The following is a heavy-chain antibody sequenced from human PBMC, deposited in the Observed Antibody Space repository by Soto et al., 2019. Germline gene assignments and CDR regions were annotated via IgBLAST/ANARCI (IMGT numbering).Heavy chain of an antibody. D-gene: IGHD5-12*01. CDR1: GGSFSGYY. J-gene: IGHJ6*02. Sequence: SETLSLTCAVYGGSFSGYYWSWIRQPPGKGLEWIGEINHSGSTNYNPSLKSRVTISVDTSKNQFSLKLSSVTAADTAVYYCARAYSGYDFFPLYYYYYGMDVWGQGTTVT. CDR3: ARAYSGYDFFPLYYYYYGMDV. V-gene: IGHV4-34*01. CDR2: INHSGST.